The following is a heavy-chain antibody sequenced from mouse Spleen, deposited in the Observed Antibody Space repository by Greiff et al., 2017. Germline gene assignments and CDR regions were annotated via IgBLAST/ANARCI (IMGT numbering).Heavy chain of an antibody. CDR3: ARAARAYYFDY. CDR2: IDPENGNT. CDR1: GFNIKDYY. D-gene: IGHD3-1*01. J-gene: IGHJ2*01. V-gene: IGHV14-1*02. Sequence: EVQLQQSGAELVRPGALVKLSCKASGFNIKDYYMHWVKQRPEQGLEWIGWIDPENGNTISDPKFQGKASITADTSSNTAYLQLSSLTSEDTAVYYCARAARAYYFDYWGQGTTLTVSS.